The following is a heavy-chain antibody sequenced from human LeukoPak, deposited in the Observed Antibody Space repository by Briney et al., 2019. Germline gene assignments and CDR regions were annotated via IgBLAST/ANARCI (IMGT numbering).Heavy chain of an antibody. V-gene: IGHV3-74*01. CDR1: GFTFGSSW. CDR2: INSDASTT. D-gene: IGHD6-13*01. J-gene: IGHJ4*02. CDR3: VKFSGWYDTVDC. Sequence: PGGSLRLSCVASGFTFGSSWMHWVRQAPGKGLEWVSRINSDASTTTYADSVKGRFTISRDNAKNTLYLQMNSLRAEDTAVYYCVKFSGWYDTVDCWGQGTLVTVSS.